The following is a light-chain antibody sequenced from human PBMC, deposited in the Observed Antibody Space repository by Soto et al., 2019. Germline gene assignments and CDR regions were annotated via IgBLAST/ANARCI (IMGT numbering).Light chain of an antibody. V-gene: IGLV4-60*02. CDR2: LEGSGSY. CDR1: SGHSSYI. CDR3: ETWDSNTNWV. J-gene: IGLJ3*02. Sequence: QPVLTQSSSASASLGSSVKLTCTLSSGHSSYIIAWHQQQPGKAPRYLMKLEGSGSYNKGSGVPDRFSGSSSGADRYLTISNLQFEDEGHYYCETWDSNTNWVFGGGTKLTVL.